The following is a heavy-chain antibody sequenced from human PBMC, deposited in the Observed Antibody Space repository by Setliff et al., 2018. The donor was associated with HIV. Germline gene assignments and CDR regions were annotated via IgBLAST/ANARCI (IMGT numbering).Heavy chain of an antibody. J-gene: IGHJ6*03. CDR1: GVSISSGNFY. Sequence: PSETLSLTCTVSGVSISSGNFYWTWIRQSPEKGLEWIGEIVDSGSTNYSPSLKSRVTISLDTSKKQFSLRLNSVTAADTGVYYYYYMDLWGEGTTVTVSS. V-gene: IGHV4-61*01. CDR2: IVDSGST. CDR3: YYMDL.